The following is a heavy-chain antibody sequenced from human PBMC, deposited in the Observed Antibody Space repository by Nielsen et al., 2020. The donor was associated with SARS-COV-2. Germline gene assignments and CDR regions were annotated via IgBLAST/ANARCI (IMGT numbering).Heavy chain of an antibody. CDR3: ARGEIIYGGNPLLTY. V-gene: IGHV3-74*01. J-gene: IGHJ4*02. CDR2: INSDGSST. CDR1: AFTFSTYW. D-gene: IGHD4-23*01. Sequence: GGSMRLSCAASAFTFSTYWMHWVCQAPGKGLVWVSRINSDGSSTSYADSVKGRFTISRDNAKNTLYLQMNSLRAEDTAVYFCARGEIIYGGNPLLTYWGQGTLVTVSS.